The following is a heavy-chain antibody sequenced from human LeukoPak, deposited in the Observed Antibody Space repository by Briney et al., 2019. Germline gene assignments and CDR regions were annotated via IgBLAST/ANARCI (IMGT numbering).Heavy chain of an antibody. V-gene: IGHV3-23*01. D-gene: IGHD3-3*01. CDR2: IGGSGGST. CDR1: GFSFSSYA. Sequence: GGSLRLSCAASGFSFSSYAMGWVRQAPGKGLEWVSGIGGSGGSTYYADSVKGRFTISRDNSKNTLYLQMNSLRAEDTAVYYCAKVPGDDFWSGYYIDYWGQGTLVTVSS. J-gene: IGHJ4*02. CDR3: AKVPGDDFWSGYYIDY.